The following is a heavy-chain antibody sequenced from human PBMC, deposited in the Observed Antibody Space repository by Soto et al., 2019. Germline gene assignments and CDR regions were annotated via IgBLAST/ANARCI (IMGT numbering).Heavy chain of an antibody. CDR1: GGSFSGYY. CDR2: INHSGST. J-gene: IGHJ6*02. Sequence: SETLSLTCAVYGGSFSGYYWSWIRQPPGKGLEWIGEINHSGSTNYNPSLKSRVTISVDTSKNQFSLKLSSVTAADTAVYYCARESDKPTGSGSSNYGMDVWGQGTTVTVSS. CDR3: ARESDKPTGSGSSNYGMDV. D-gene: IGHD3-10*01. V-gene: IGHV4-34*01.